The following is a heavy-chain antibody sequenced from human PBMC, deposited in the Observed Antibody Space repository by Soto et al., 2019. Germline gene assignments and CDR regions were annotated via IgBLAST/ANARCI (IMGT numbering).Heavy chain of an antibody. CDR1: GFTFSSYA. Sequence: QVPLVESGGGVVQPGRSLRLSCAASGFTFSSYAMHWVRQAPGKGLEWVAFISYDGSDEYYADSVKGRFTISRDNSKNTLYLQVNSLRIEDTAVYYCARDRSMVVVAPGYWGQGTLVTVS. CDR2: ISYDGSDE. D-gene: IGHD3-22*01. J-gene: IGHJ4*02. CDR3: ARDRSMVVVAPGY. V-gene: IGHV3-30-3*01.